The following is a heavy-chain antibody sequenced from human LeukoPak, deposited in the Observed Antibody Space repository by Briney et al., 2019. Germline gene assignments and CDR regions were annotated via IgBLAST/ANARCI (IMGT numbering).Heavy chain of an antibody. CDR3: ARVGVIRTTKYYFDY. CDR1: GDSISSSDW. Sequence: SETLSLTCAVSGDSISSSDWWSWVRQPPGKGLEWIGEIYHSGSTNYNPSLKSRVTISVDKSKNQFSLKLSSVTAADTAVYYCARVGVIRTTKYYFDYWGQGTLVTVSS. V-gene: IGHV4-4*02. CDR2: IYHSGST. J-gene: IGHJ4*02. D-gene: IGHD3-10*01.